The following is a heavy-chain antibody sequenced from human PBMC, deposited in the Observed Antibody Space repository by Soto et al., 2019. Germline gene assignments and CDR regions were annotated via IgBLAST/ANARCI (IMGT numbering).Heavy chain of an antibody. CDR2: INKNGGST. J-gene: IGHJ4*02. CDR1: GFTFSTYA. V-gene: IGHV3-23*01. D-gene: IGHD3-3*01. Sequence: EVQLLESGGGLVQPGGSLRLSCAASGFTFSTYAMSWVRQAPGKGLEWVSSINKNGGSTFYADSVKGRFTISRDNSKDTLFLQMNSLRAEDTDLYYCAKRPSYDFVNWGQGTLVTVSS. CDR3: AKRPSYDFVN.